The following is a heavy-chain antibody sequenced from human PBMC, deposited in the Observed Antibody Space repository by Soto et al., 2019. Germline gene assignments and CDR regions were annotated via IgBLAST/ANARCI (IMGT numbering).Heavy chain of an antibody. V-gene: IGHV4-59*01. CDR2: IYYSGST. D-gene: IGHD6-13*01. CDR1: GGSISSYY. CDR3: ARDLGYSSYSNNWFDP. Sequence: PSETLSLTCTVSGGSISSYYWSWIRQPPGKGLEWIGYIYYSGSTNYNPSLKSRVTISVDTSKNQFSLKLSSVTAADTAVYYCARDLGYSSYSNNWFDPWGQGTLVTVSS. J-gene: IGHJ5*02.